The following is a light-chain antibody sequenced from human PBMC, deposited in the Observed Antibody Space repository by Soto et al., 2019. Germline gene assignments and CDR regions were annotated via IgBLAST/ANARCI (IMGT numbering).Light chain of an antibody. Sequence: QSVLSQPPSASGTPGQSVTISCSGSSSNIGSNTVSWNQQFPGTAPKLLIYFNIQRPSGVPDRFSGSKSGTSASLAISGLQYEDEADYYCAAWDDSLNGYVFGNGTKVTV. CDR3: AAWDDSLNGYV. CDR1: SSNIGSNT. CDR2: FNI. J-gene: IGLJ1*01. V-gene: IGLV1-44*01.